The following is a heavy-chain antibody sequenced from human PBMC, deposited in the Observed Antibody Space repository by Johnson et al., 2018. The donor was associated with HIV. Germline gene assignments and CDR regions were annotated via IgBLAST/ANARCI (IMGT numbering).Heavy chain of an antibody. CDR2: IQQDGSAK. J-gene: IGHJ3*02. Sequence: VQLVESGGGLVQPGGSLRLSCAASGFTFSSYWMSWVRQAPGKGPEWVANIQQDGSAKDYEDSVKGRFTSSRANSKNSLYLQMNSVRAQDAAVYHCARVKFSDYYESSGYRFPDAFESWGQGTIVTVSS. CDR1: GFTFSSYW. D-gene: IGHD3-22*01. CDR3: ARVKFSDYYESSGYRFPDAFES. V-gene: IGHV3-7*01.